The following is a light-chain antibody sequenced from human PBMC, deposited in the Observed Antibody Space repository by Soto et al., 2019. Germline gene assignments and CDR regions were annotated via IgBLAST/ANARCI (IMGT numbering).Light chain of an antibody. Sequence: DIQMTQSPSTLSASVGDRVTITCRASQSISSGLAWYQQKPGKAPNLLIYKSSSLESGVPSRFSGSGSGTEFTLTISSLQPDDFATYYCQPYNSYPLTFGGGTKVEIK. CDR1: QSISSG. V-gene: IGKV1-5*03. CDR2: KSS. J-gene: IGKJ4*01. CDR3: QPYNSYPLT.